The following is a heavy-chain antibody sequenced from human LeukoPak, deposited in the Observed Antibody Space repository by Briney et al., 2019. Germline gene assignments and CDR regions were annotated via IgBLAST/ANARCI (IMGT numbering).Heavy chain of an antibody. CDR1: GGSIRSYY. D-gene: IGHD3-3*01. CDR3: ARGRFLDAFDI. V-gene: IGHV4-59*01. J-gene: IGHJ3*02. CDR2: IYYGGST. Sequence: KPSETLSLTCTVSGGSIRSYYWSWIRQPPGKGLEWIGYIYYGGSTKYKPSLKSRVTISVDTSKNQFSLKLSSVTAADTAVYYCARGRFLDAFDIWGQGTMVTVSS.